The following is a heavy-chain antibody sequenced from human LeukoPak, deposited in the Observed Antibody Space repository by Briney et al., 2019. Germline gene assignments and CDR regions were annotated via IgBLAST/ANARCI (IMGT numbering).Heavy chain of an antibody. V-gene: IGHV3-7*01. J-gene: IGHJ4*02. CDR3: ARDPGAYGDYFDY. Sequence: GGSLRLSCAASGFTFSSYWMSWVRQAPGKGLEWVANIKQDGSEKYYVDSVKGRFTISRDNAKNSLYLQMNSLRAEDTAVYYCARDPGAYGDYFDYWGQGTLVTVSS. D-gene: IGHD4-17*01. CDR2: IKQDGSEK. CDR1: GFTFSSYW.